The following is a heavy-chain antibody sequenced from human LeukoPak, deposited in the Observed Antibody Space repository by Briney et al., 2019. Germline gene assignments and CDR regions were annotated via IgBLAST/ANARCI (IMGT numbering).Heavy chain of an antibody. CDR3: ARRLGYCSSTSCYQFDY. V-gene: IGHV4-34*01. J-gene: IGHJ4*02. CDR1: GGSFSGYY. D-gene: IGHD2-2*01. CDR2: INHSGST. Sequence: SETLSLTCAVYGGSFSGYYWSWIRQPPGKGLEWIGEINHSGSTNYNPSLKSRVTISVDTSKNQFSLKLSSVTAAGTAVYYCARRLGYCSSTSCYQFDYWGQGTLVTVSS.